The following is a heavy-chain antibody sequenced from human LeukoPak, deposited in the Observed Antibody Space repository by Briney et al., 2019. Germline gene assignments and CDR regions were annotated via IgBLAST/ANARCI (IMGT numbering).Heavy chain of an antibody. Sequence: GGSLRLSCAASGFTLGSYSMKWVRQAPGKGLEWVSFISSSSSYIYYADSVKGRFTISRDNAKNSLYLQMNSLRAEDTAVYYCARGTMFPYYFDYWGQGTLVTVSS. CDR1: GFTLGSYS. J-gene: IGHJ4*02. V-gene: IGHV3-21*01. CDR2: ISSSSSYI. D-gene: IGHD3-10*02. CDR3: ARGTMFPYYFDY.